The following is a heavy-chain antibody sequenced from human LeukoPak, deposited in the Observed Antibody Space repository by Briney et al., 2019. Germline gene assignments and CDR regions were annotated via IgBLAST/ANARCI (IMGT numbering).Heavy chain of an antibody. CDR1: GGSISSYY. V-gene: IGHV4-59*01. D-gene: IGHD6-13*01. CDR3: AGGDSSSWYRGDFDY. Sequence: SETLSLTCTVSGGSISSYYWSWIRQPPGKGLEWIGYIYYSGSTNYNPSLKSRVTISVDTSKNQFSLKLSSVTAADTAVYYCAGGDSSSWYRGDFDYWGQGTLVTVSS. CDR2: IYYSGST. J-gene: IGHJ4*02.